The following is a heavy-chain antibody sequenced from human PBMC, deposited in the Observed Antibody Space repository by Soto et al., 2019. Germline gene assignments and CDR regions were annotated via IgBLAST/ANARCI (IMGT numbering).Heavy chain of an antibody. CDR1: GYTFTSYY. Sequence: ASVKVSCKASGYTFTSYYMHWVRQAPGQRLEWMGMINPSSGNTSYAQKFQGRVTVTRDTSASTAYMELSSLTSEDTAVYYCAREPRHAVYFDYWGLGSLVTVSS. J-gene: IGHJ4*02. CDR2: INPSSGNT. CDR3: AREPRHAVYFDY. V-gene: IGHV1-46*01.